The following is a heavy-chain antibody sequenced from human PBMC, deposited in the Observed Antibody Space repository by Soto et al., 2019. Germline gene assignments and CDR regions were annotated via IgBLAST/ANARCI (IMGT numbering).Heavy chain of an antibody. CDR3: AIRPRGSSSGGMGFDY. CDR1: GFTFSSYA. CDR2: ISGSGGST. D-gene: IGHD6-6*01. V-gene: IGHV3-23*01. Sequence: GGSLRLSCAASGFTFSSYAMSWVRQAPGKGLEWVSAISGSGGSTYYADSVKGRFTISRDNSKNTLYLQMNSLRAEDTAVYYCAIRPRGSSSGGMGFDYWGQGTLVTVSS. J-gene: IGHJ4*02.